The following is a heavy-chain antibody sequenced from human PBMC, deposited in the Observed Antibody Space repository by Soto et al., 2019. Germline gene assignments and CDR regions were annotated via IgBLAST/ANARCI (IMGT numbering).Heavy chain of an antibody. CDR1: GYTFTIYA. CDR2: INAGNGNT. V-gene: IGHV1-3*01. CDR3: ARDSYDSSGYYPNWFDP. Sequence: GASVKVSCKASGYTFTIYAMHWVRKAPGQRLEWMGWINAGNGNTKYSQKFQGRVTITRDTSASTAYMELSSLRSEDTAVYYCARDSYDSSGYYPNWFDPWGQGTLVTVSS. J-gene: IGHJ5*02. D-gene: IGHD3-22*01.